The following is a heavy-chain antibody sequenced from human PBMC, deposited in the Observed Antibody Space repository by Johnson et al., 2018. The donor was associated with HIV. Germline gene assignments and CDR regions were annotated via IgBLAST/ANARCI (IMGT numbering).Heavy chain of an antibody. CDR3: ARDRNYYDSSAQGAFDI. J-gene: IGHJ3*02. Sequence: VQLVESGGGLVQPGGSLRLSCAASGFTVRSNYMSWVRQAPGKGLEWVSYISSSGSPIYYADSVKGRFTISRDNSKNTLYLQMNSLRAEDTAVYYCARDRNYYDSSAQGAFDIWGQGTMVTVSS. D-gene: IGHD3-22*01. CDR2: ISSSGSPI. V-gene: IGHV3-66*01. CDR1: GFTVRSNY.